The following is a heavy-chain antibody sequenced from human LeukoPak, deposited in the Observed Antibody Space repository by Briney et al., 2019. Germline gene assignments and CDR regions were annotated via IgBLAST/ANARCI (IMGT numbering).Heavy chain of an antibody. CDR3: AREGGSGSYGDAFDI. CDR1: GGSVSSGNHY. J-gene: IGHJ3*02. V-gene: IGHV4-61*02. Sequence: PSETLSLTCTVSGGSVSSGNHYWSWIRQPAGKGLEWIGRIYTSGSTNYNPSLKSRVTISVDTSKNQFSLKLNSVTAADTAVYYCAREGGSGSYGDAFDIWAKGQWSPSLQ. CDR2: IYTSGST. D-gene: IGHD3-10*01.